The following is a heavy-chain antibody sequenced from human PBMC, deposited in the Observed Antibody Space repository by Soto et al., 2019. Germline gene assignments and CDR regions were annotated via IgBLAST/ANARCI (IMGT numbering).Heavy chain of an antibody. V-gene: IGHV1-3*01. Sequence: ASVKVSCKASGYTFTSYAMHWVRQAPGQRLEWMGWINAGNGNTKYSQKFQGRVTITRDTSASTAYMELNSLRAEDTAVYYCARTSSIVARPFDYWGQGTLVTVSS. J-gene: IGHJ4*02. CDR2: INAGNGNT. D-gene: IGHD6-6*01. CDR3: ARTSSIVARPFDY. CDR1: GYTFTSYA.